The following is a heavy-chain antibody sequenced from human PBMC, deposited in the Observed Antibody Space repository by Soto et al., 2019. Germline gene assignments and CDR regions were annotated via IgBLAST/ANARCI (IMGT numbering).Heavy chain of an antibody. CDR3: ARVLVVVAAINGMDV. J-gene: IGHJ6*02. D-gene: IGHD2-15*01. V-gene: IGHV3-33*01. CDR2: IWYDGSNK. CDR1: GFTFSSYG. Sequence: GGSLRLSCAASGFTFSSYGMHWVRQAPGKGLEWVAVIWYDGSNKYYADSVKGRFTISRDNSKNTLYLQMNSLRAEDTAVYYCARVLVVVAAINGMDVWGQGTTVTVSS.